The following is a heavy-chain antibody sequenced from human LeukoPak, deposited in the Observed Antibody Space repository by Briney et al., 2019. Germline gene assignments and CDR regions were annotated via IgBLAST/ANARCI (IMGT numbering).Heavy chain of an antibody. D-gene: IGHD7-27*01. Sequence: ASVKVSSKASGYTFTSCYMHWVRQAPGQGLEWMGIINPSGGSTSYAQKFQGGVTMTRDTSTSTVYMELSSLRSEDTAVYYCARDWGTGDFDYWGQGTLVTVSS. V-gene: IGHV1-46*01. CDR1: GYTFTSCY. CDR2: INPSGGST. J-gene: IGHJ4*02. CDR3: ARDWGTGDFDY.